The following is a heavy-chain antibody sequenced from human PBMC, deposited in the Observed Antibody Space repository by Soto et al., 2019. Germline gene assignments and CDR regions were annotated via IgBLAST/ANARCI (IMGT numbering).Heavy chain of an antibody. D-gene: IGHD7-27*01. CDR2: INAGYGNT. V-gene: IGHV1-3*01. Sequence: ASVKVSCKASGYTFSSYAMHWLRQAPGQRLEWMGWINAGYGNTKSSQKFQDRVTISRDTSASTAYMELTSLRSEDTAVYYCERDTGDGTFDCWGQGNLVTVSS. CDR1: GYTFSSYA. CDR3: ERDTGDGTFDC. J-gene: IGHJ4*02.